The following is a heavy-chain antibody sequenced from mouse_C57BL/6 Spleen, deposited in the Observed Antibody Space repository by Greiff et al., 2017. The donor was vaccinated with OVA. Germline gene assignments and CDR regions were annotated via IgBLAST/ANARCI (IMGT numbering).Heavy chain of an antibody. Sequence: DVMLVESGEGLVKPGGSLKLSCAASGFTFSSYAMSWVRQTPEKRLEWVAYISSGGDYIYYADTVKGRFTISRDNARNTLYLQMSSLKSEDTARYYCTREGDYDGAYWGQGTLVTVSA. CDR1: GFTFSSYA. V-gene: IGHV5-9-1*02. D-gene: IGHD2-4*01. CDR2: ISSGGDYI. CDR3: TREGDYDGAY. J-gene: IGHJ3*01.